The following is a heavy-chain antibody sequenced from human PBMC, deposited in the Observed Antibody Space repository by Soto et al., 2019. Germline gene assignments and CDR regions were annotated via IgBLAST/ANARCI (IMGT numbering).Heavy chain of an antibody. CDR3: ARGRGNTAMVTDDY. Sequence: QVQLVESGGGVVQPGRSLRLSCAASGFTFNTYTMHWVRQAPHKGLEWVSVISYDGSYTSYADSVKGRFTISRDNSKNSLYLQMNSRRVEDTATYYCARGRGNTAMVTDDYWGQGTPVTVSS. V-gene: IGHV3-30-3*01. J-gene: IGHJ4*02. D-gene: IGHD5-18*01. CDR1: GFTFNTYT. CDR2: ISYDGSYT.